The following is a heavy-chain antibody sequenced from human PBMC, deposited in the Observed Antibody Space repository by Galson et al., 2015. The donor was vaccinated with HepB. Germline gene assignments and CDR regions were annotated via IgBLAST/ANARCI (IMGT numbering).Heavy chain of an antibody. J-gene: IGHJ4*02. Sequence: SVKVSCKASGYTFTSYAMHWVRQAPGQRLEWMGWINAGNGNTKYSQKFQGRVTFTRDTSASTAYMELSSLRSEDTAVYYCARGRAYDYGALGYWGQGTLVTVSS. CDR2: INAGNGNT. V-gene: IGHV1-3*01. D-gene: IGHD4-17*01. CDR1: GYTFTSYA. CDR3: ARGRAYDYGALGY.